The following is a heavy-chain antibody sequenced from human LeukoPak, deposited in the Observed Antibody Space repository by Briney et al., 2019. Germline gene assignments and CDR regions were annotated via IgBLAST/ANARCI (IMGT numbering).Heavy chain of an antibody. CDR2: IKSDGSSI. Sequence: PGGSLRLSCAASGFTFSDYWVDWVRQAPGKGLVWVSRIKSDGSSIMYADSVRGRFTISRDNAKNTLYLQMNSLRAEDTAVYYCAFLPPGHWGQGTLVTVSS. CDR1: GFTFSDYW. J-gene: IGHJ1*01. D-gene: IGHD3-3*01. V-gene: IGHV3-74*03. CDR3: AFLPPGH.